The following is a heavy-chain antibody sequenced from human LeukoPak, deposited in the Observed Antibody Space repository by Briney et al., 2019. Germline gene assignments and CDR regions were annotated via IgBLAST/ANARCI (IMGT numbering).Heavy chain of an antibody. D-gene: IGHD3-3*01. Sequence: ASVRVSCKASGYTFTSYGISWVRQAPGQGLEWMGWISAYNGNTNYAQKLQGRVTMTTDTSTSTAYMELRSLRSDDTAVYYCARGLEVDFWSGYYWFNLYFDYWGQGTLVTVSS. CDR1: GYTFTSYG. V-gene: IGHV1-18*01. CDR3: ARGLEVDFWSGYYWFNLYFDY. CDR2: ISAYNGNT. J-gene: IGHJ4*02.